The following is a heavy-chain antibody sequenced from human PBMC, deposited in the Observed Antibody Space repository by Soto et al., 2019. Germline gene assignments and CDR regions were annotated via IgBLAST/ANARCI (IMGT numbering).Heavy chain of an antibody. V-gene: IGHV3-15*01. Sequence: GGSLRLSCAASGFTFSSAWMSWVRQAPGKGLEWVGRIKSKTDGETTEYTAPVKGRFTISRDDSKNTLYLQMNSLKTDDTAVYYCTKDDPINTSWGQGTLVTVSS. CDR3: TKDDPINTS. CDR2: IKSKTDGETT. D-gene: IGHD3-16*01. CDR1: GFTFSSAW. J-gene: IGHJ5*02.